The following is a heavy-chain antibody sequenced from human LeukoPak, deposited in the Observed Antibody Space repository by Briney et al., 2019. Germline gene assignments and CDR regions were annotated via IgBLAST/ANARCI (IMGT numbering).Heavy chain of an antibody. D-gene: IGHD6-6*01. CDR3: AKKVRIAARPGGGPFDP. Sequence: GGSLRLSCAASGFTFSNAWMNWVRQAPGKGLEWVGRIKSKTDGGTTDYAAPVKGRFTISRDDSKNTLYLQMNSLRAEDTAVYYCAKKVRIAARPGGGPFDPWGQGTLVTVSS. V-gene: IGHV3-15*07. CDR2: IKSKTDGGTT. CDR1: GFTFSNAW. J-gene: IGHJ5*02.